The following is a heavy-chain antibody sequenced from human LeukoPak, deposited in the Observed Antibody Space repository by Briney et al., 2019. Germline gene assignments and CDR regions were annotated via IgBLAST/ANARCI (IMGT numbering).Heavy chain of an antibody. CDR2: INHDGSEK. J-gene: IGHJ4*02. V-gene: IGHV3-7*01. CDR1: GFTFSNSW. Sequence: GGSLRLSCAASGFTFSNSWMNWFRQAPGRLEWVANINHDGSEKNYVDSVEGRFTITRDNTKKSLYLQMNSLGAEDTAVYYCARGTALPGVDYWGQGTLVIVSS. CDR3: ARGTALPGVDY. D-gene: IGHD3-10*01.